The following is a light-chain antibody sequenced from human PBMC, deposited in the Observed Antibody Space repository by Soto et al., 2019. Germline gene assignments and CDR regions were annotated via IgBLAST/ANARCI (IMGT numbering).Light chain of an antibody. J-gene: IGLJ2*01. Sequence: QSVLTQPPSVSGAPGQRVTISCTGSSSNIGAGYDVHWYQQLPGTAPKLLVYGYNNRPSGVPDRFSVSKSGTSASLTIAGLQTEDEADYYCQSYDSSLSAWVFGGGTQLTVL. V-gene: IGLV1-40*01. CDR3: QSYDSSLSAWV. CDR1: SSNIGAGYD. CDR2: GYN.